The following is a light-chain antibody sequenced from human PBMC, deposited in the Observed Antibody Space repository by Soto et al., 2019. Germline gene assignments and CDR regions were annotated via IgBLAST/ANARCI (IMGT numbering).Light chain of an antibody. CDR3: SSYTGGNPSYV. J-gene: IGLJ1*01. V-gene: IGLV2-8*01. CDR1: SSDVGGYDY. CDR2: EVT. Sequence: QSALTQPPSASGSPGQSVTISCTGTSSDVGGYDYVSWYQQHPGKAPKLMIYEVTIRPSGVSDRFSGSKSGNTASLTVCGLQAEDEADYYCSSYTGGNPSYVFGTGTKLTVL.